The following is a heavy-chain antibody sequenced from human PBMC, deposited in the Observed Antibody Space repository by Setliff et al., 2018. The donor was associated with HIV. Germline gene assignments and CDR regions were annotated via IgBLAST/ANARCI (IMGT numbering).Heavy chain of an antibody. D-gene: IGHD3-10*01. Sequence: ASVKVSCKASGYFFTAYAIHWVRQAPGQRLEWMGWINPDNGDTKYSQNFQGRVTITRDTSANTANMELSSLRSEDTAVYYCAREPAESGSGSFGFWGQGTLVTVSS. CDR1: GYFFTAYA. J-gene: IGHJ4*02. CDR3: AREPAESGSGSFGF. CDR2: INPDNGDT. V-gene: IGHV1-3*01.